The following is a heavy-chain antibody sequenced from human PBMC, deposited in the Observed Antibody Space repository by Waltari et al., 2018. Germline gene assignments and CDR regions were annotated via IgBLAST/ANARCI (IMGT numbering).Heavy chain of an antibody. CDR1: GISFSSFW. CDR2: IKQDGSEE. Sequence: EVQLVESGGGLVQPGGSLRLSCAASGISFSSFWMTWVRQAPGKGREWVANIKQDGSEEYYVDSVKGRFTISKDNAKNSLYLQMNSLRAEDTAVYFCARERRGQSGWYYFDFWGQGSLVTVSS. V-gene: IGHV3-7*01. J-gene: IGHJ4*02. CDR3: ARERRGQSGWYYFDF. D-gene: IGHD6-19*01.